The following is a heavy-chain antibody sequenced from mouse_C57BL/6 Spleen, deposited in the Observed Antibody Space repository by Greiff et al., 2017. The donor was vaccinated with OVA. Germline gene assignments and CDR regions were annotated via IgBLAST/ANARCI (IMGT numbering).Heavy chain of an antibody. V-gene: IGHV5-4*01. CDR1: GFTFSSYA. D-gene: IGHD1-1*01. CDR3: ARGDYGSRGSLFDY. Sequence: VQLKESGGGLVKPGGSLKLSCAASGFTFSSYAMSWVRQTPEKRLEWVATISDGGSYTYYPDNVKGRFTISRDNAKNNLYLQMSHLKSEDTAMYYCARGDYGSRGSLFDYWGQGTTLTVSS. CDR2: ISDGGSYT. J-gene: IGHJ2*01.